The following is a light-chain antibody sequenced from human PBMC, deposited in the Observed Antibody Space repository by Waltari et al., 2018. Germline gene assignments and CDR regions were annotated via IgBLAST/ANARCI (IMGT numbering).Light chain of an antibody. J-gene: IGKJ4*01. CDR2: DAS. CDR3: QQRSNWRGALT. V-gene: IGKV3-11*01. Sequence: EIVLTQSPATLSLSPGERATLSCRASQSVSSYLAWYQQKPGQAPRLLIYDASNRATGIPARVSGSGSGTDFTLTISSLEPEEFAVYYCQQRSNWRGALTFGGGTKVEIK. CDR1: QSVSSY.